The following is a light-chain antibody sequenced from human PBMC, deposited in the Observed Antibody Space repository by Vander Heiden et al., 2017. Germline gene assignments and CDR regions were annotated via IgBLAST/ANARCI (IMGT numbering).Light chain of an antibody. V-gene: IGKV1-39*01. J-gene: IGKJ3*01. CDR2: AAS. Sequence: DIQMTQSPSSLSASVGDRFSIPCRASQSVSSYLNWYQQKPGKAPKLLIYAASSLQSGVPSRFSGSGSGTDFTLTISSLQPEDFAAYYCQQSYSTPFTFVPGTKVDIK. CDR1: QSVSSY. CDR3: QQSYSTPFT.